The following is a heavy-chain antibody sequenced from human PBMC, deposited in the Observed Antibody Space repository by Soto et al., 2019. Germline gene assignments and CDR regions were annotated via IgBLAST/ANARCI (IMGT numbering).Heavy chain of an antibody. D-gene: IGHD1-20*01. CDR3: ARSNREGITGTTWLYYFDY. Sequence: QVQLQQWGAGLLKPSETLSLTCAVYGGSFSGYYWRWIRQPPGKGLEWRGEINHSGSTNYNPSLKARVTISIATSKNQCSLQLSSVTAADTAVYYCARSNREGITGTTWLYYFDYWGQGTLVTVSS. CDR2: INHSGST. J-gene: IGHJ4*02. CDR1: GGSFSGYY. V-gene: IGHV4-34*01.